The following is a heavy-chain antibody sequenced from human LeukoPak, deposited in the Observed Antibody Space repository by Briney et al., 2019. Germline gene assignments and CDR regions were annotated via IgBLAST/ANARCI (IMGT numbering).Heavy chain of an antibody. D-gene: IGHD6-19*01. CDR3: ARELRIAVAGNFDY. V-gene: IGHV1-18*01. CDR1: GYTFTSYG. Sequence: SSVKVSCKASGYTFTSYGISWVRQAPGQGLEWMGWISAYNGNTNYAQKLQGRVTMTTDTSTSTAYMELRSLRSDDTAVYYCARELRIAVAGNFDYWGQGTLVTVSS. J-gene: IGHJ4*02. CDR2: ISAYNGNT.